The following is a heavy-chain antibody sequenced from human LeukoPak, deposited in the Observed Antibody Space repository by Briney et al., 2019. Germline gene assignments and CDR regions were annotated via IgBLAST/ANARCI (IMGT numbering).Heavy chain of an antibody. D-gene: IGHD5-12*01. CDR3: AKDRHSGYEGYFDY. V-gene: IGHV3-53*01. Sequence: GGSLRLSCAASGFTVSSNYMSWVRQAPGKGLEWVSVIYSGGSTYYADSVKGRFTISRDNSKNTLYLQMNSLRAEDTAAYYCAKDRHSGYEGYFDYWGQGTLVTVSS. CDR1: GFTVSSNY. CDR2: IYSGGST. J-gene: IGHJ4*02.